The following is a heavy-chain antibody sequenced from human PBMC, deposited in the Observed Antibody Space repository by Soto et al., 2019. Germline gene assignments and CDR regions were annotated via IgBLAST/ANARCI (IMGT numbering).Heavy chain of an antibody. CDR2: FDPEDGET. CDR1: GYTLTELS. V-gene: IGHV1-24*01. Sequence: GPSVKVSCKVSGYTLTELSMHWVRQAPGKGLEWMGGFDPEDGETIYAQKFQGRVTMTEDTSTDTAYMELSSLRSEDTAVYYCARSTDCSSTSCYRSRWFDPWGQGTLVTVSS. CDR3: ARSTDCSSTSCYRSRWFDP. J-gene: IGHJ5*02. D-gene: IGHD2-2*02.